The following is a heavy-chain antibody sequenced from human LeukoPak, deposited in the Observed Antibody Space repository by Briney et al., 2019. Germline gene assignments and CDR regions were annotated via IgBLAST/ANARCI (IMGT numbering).Heavy chain of an antibody. CDR1: GFTFSSYA. D-gene: IGHD2-15*01. CDR2: ISGSGGST. V-gene: IGHV3-23*01. CDR3: AKGGILGYCSGGSCYSFDY. Sequence: GGSLRLSCAASGFTFSSYAMSWVRQAPGKGLEWVSAISGSGGSTYYADSVKGRFTISRDNSKNTLYLQMNSLRAEDTAVYYCAKGGILGYCSGGSCYSFDYWGQGTLVTVSS. J-gene: IGHJ4*02.